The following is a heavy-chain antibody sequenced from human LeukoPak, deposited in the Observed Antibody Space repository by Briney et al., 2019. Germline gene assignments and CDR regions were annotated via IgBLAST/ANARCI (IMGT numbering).Heavy chain of an antibody. Sequence: SETLSLTCAVYGGSFSGYYWSWIRQPPGKGLEWIGEINHSGSTNYNPSLKSRVTISVDTSKNQFSLKLSSVTAADTAVYYCARVYYYGSGSYYYYFDYWGQGTLVTVSS. J-gene: IGHJ4*02. D-gene: IGHD3-10*01. CDR2: INHSGST. V-gene: IGHV4-34*01. CDR1: GGSFSGYY. CDR3: ARVYYYGSGSYYYYFDY.